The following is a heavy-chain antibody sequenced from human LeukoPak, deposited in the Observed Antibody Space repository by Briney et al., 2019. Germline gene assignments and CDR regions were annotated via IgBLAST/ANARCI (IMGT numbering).Heavy chain of an antibody. Sequence: SETLSLTCSVYGGSFSGYYWYWIRQPPGKGLEWIGEINHSGSTNYNPSLKSRVTISVDTSKNQFSLKLSSVTAADTAVYYCARGGYYDSSGYYRDWGQGTLVTVSS. J-gene: IGHJ4*02. V-gene: IGHV4-34*01. D-gene: IGHD3-22*01. CDR1: GGSFSGYY. CDR3: ARGGYYDSSGYYRD. CDR2: INHSGST.